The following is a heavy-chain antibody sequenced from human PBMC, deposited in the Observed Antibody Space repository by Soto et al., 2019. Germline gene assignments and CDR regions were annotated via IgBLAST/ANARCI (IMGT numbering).Heavy chain of an antibody. CDR2: IIPIFGTA. V-gene: IGHV1-69*13. CDR3: ARDRRVCGGDCYSRPEPWFDP. CDR1: GGTFSSYA. D-gene: IGHD2-21*02. Sequence: SVKVSCKASGGTFSSYAISWVRQAPGQGLEWMGGIIPIFGTANYAQKFQGRVTITADESTSTAYMELSSLRSEDTAVYYCARDRRVCGGDCYSRPEPWFDPWGQGTLVTVSS. J-gene: IGHJ5*02.